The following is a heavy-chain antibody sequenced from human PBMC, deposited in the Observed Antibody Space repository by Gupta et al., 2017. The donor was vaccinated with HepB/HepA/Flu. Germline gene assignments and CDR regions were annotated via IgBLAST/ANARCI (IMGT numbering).Heavy chain of an antibody. CDR2: ISYSGNT. CDR1: GFSISSTSYY. V-gene: IGHV4-39*01. J-gene: IGHJ4*02. D-gene: IGHD2-21*02. Sequence: QLQLQESGPGLVKPSETLSLTCTVPGFSISSTSYYWGWIRQPPGKGLEWIGSISYSGNTYYNSALKSRVTISVDTSKNQFSLRLTSVTAADTAVYYCARHKGGVTRGADYWGQGTLVTVSS. CDR3: ARHKGGVTRGADY.